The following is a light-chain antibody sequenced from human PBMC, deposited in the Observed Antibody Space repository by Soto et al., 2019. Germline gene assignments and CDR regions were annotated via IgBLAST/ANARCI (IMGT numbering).Light chain of an antibody. CDR3: QHYKNWPPPWT. Sequence: EIVMTQSPATLSVSPGERATLSCKSIQSVSTNLAWYQQKPGQPPRVLIYGASTRATGIPARFSGSGSGTEFTLIISSLQSEDFGVYYCQHYKNWPPPWTFGQGTKVDIK. CDR1: QSVSTN. CDR2: GAS. V-gene: IGKV3-15*01. J-gene: IGKJ1*01.